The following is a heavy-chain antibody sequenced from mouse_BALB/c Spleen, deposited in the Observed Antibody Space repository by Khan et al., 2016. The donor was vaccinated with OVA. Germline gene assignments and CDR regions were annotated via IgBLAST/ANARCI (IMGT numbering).Heavy chain of an antibody. D-gene: IGHD2-1*01. Sequence: QVQLQQPGAELVKPGSSLKISCKASGYTFTSYYMYWVKQRPGQGLEWIGGINPSNGGTHFNEKFKSKATRTVDKSSSTAYMQPSSLTSKDSAVYYCARSGYGNPFAYWGQGTLVTVSA. J-gene: IGHJ3*01. CDR2: INPSNGGT. CDR1: GYTFTSYY. V-gene: IGHV1S81*02. CDR3: ARSGYGNPFAY.